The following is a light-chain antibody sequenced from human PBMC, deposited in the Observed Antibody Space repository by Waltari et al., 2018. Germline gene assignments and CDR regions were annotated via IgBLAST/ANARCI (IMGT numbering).Light chain of an antibody. Sequence: QSVLTQPPSVSAAPWRRVTISCTGDISNIGAGYDVHWYQQLPETSPKLLIYGNNSRPSGVPDRFSASRSGTSASLAITGLQAEDEADYYCQSFDGRRTLFGGGTKLTVL. CDR3: QSFDGRRTL. V-gene: IGLV1-40*01. CDR1: ISNIGAGYD. CDR2: GNN. J-gene: IGLJ2*01.